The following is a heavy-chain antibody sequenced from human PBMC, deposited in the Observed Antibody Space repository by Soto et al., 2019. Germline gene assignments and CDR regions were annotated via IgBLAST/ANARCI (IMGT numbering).Heavy chain of an antibody. CDR3: ARNSGSKMGPRPAGGGY. D-gene: IGHD2-21*01. CDR2: IYSGRTT. CDR1: GFTVSNNY. V-gene: IGHV3-66*01. J-gene: IGHJ4*01. Sequence: EVQLVESGGALVQHGGSLRLSCAASGFTVSNNYMGWIRQAPGKGLEWVSLIYSGRTTSYADSVKGRFTISRDSSKYTLNLQMNSQKGEDTAFYYCARNSGSKMGPRPAGGGYWGQGSVFSVSS.